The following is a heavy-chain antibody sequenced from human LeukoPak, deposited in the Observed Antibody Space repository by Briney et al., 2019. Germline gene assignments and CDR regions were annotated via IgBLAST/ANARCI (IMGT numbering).Heavy chain of an antibody. CDR1: GGSFSGYY. J-gene: IGHJ4*02. Sequence: PSETLSLTCAVYGGSFSGYYWSWIRQPPGKGLEWIGEINHSGSTNCNPSLKSRVTISVDTSKNQFSLKLSSVTAADTAVYYCASAPLGAAAAHFDYWGQGTLVTVSS. CDR2: INHSGST. CDR3: ASAPLGAAAAHFDY. V-gene: IGHV4-34*01. D-gene: IGHD6-13*01.